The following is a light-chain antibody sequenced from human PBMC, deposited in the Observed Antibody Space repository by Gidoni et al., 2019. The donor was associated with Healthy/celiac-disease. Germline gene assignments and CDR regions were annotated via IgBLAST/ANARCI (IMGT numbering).Light chain of an antibody. V-gene: IGKV3-20*01. CDR2: GAS. J-gene: IGKJ4*01. Sequence: EIVLTQSPGTLSLSPGERATLSCRASQSGSSSYLAWYQQKPGQAPRLLIYGASRRATGIPDRFSGSGSGTDFTLTISRLEPEDFAVYYCQQYGSAFGGGTKVEIK. CDR3: QQYGSA. CDR1: QSGSSSY.